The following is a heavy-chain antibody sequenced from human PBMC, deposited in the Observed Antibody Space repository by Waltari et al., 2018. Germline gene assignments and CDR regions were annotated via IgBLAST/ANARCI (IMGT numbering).Heavy chain of an antibody. D-gene: IGHD3-10*01. CDR3: ARSGHDTDDSMNYLTVRYFNH. J-gene: IGHJ1*01. CDR2: LYYGRRT. Sequence: QVHLQESGPRLVQPSETLSLTCSVSGASINDHYWNWIRQSPEMGLQWVGYLYYGRRTNYKPSLRTRVTISADTATNQFSLKVTSGTPADTAVYYCARSGHDTDDSMNYLTVRYFNHWGPGTLVTVSP. CDR1: GASINDHY. V-gene: IGHV4-59*11.